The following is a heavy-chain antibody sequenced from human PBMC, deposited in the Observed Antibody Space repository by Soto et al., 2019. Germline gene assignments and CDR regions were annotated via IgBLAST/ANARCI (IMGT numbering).Heavy chain of an antibody. Sequence: QVQLVQSGAEVKKPGSSVKVSCKASGGTFSSYAISWVRQAPGQGLEWMGGIIPIFGTANYEQTFQGRVTITADEPTSTAYMALSSMTPEDTTVYYCPRDQDSGYVINLLCFSSMHVSGQRPTVT. J-gene: IGHJ6*02. CDR3: PRDQDSGYVINLLCFSSMHV. V-gene: IGHV1-69*12. CDR1: GGTFSSYA. CDR2: IIPIFGTA. D-gene: IGHD5-12*01.